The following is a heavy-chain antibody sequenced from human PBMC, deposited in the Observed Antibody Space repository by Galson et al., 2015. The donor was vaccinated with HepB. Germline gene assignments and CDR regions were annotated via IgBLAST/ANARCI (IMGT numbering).Heavy chain of an antibody. V-gene: IGHV3-33*08. CDR1: GFTFSSYG. J-gene: IGHJ5*02. Sequence: SLRLSCAASGFTFSSYGMHWVRQAPGKGLEWVAVIWYDGSNKYYADSVKGRFTISRDNSKNTPYLQMNSLRAEDTAVYYCAREAPVVRGANNWFDPWGQGTLVTVSS. D-gene: IGHD3-10*01. CDR2: IWYDGSNK. CDR3: AREAPVVRGANNWFDP.